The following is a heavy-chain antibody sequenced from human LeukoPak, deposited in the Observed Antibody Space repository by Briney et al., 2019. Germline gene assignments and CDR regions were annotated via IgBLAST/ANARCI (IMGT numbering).Heavy chain of an antibody. CDR1: GFTFDDYA. J-gene: IGHJ6*02. D-gene: IGHD3-10*01. CDR3: AKDDSTGEVMWDGMGV. V-gene: IGHV3-9*01. CDR2: ISWHSGRI. Sequence: GRSLRLSCAVSGFTFDDYAMHWVRQAPGKALEWVSGISWHSGRIGYADSVKGRVTISRDNAKNLLYLQMNSLRVEDTALYYCAKDDSTGEVMWDGMGVWGQGTTVTVSS.